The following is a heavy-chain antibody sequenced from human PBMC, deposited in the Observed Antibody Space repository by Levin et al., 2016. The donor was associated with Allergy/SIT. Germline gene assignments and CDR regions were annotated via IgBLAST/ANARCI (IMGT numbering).Heavy chain of an antibody. D-gene: IGHD5-24*01. Sequence: GESLKISCAASGFTFSSYTMDWVRQAPGKGLEWVASLSSNNTYIYYADSVKGRFTISRDNVKNSLFLHMNSLRAEDTAVYYCARSRDGYNFHYYAMDVWGQGTTVTVSS. V-gene: IGHV3-21*04. CDR2: LSSNNTYI. CDR1: GFTFSSYT. J-gene: IGHJ6*02. CDR3: ARSRDGYNFHYYAMDV.